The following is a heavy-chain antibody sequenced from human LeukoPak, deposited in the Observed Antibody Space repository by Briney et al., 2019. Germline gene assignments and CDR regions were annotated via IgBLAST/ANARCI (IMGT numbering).Heavy chain of an antibody. CDR3: ARGPRRIVVVPAAHNSNWFDP. J-gene: IGHJ5*02. Sequence: PSETLSLTCTVSGGSISSYYWSWIRQPPGKGLEWIGYIYYSGSTNYNPSLKSRVTISVDTSKNQFSLKLSSVTAADTAVYYCARGPRRIVVVPAAHNSNWFDPWGQGTLVTVSS. V-gene: IGHV4-59*08. CDR1: GGSISSYY. CDR2: IYYSGST. D-gene: IGHD2-2*01.